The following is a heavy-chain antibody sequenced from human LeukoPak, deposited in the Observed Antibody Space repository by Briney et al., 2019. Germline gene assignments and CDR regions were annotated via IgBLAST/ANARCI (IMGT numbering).Heavy chain of an antibody. J-gene: IGHJ4*02. Sequence: KAGGSLRLSCAASGFTFSDYTMTWVRQAPGKGLEWVASISSDSSYIDYADSVKGRFTISRDNAKNSLFLKTDTLRGDDTGIYYCARDPNVLGITPYYFDFWGQGTLVTVSS. V-gene: IGHV3-21*01. CDR2: ISSDSSYI. CDR3: ARDPNVLGITPYYFDF. CDR1: GFTFSDYT. D-gene: IGHD3-10*02.